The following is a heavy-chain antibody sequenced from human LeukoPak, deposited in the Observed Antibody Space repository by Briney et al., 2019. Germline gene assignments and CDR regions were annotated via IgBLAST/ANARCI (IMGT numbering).Heavy chain of an antibody. J-gene: IGHJ4*02. CDR3: ARDPSTGIAAAGKFDY. D-gene: IGHD6-13*01. CDR2: ISYVGSNK. V-gene: IGHV3-30*04. CDR1: GFTFSSYA. Sequence: GGSLGLSCAASGFTFSSYAMHWVRQAPGKGLEWVAVISYVGSNKYYADSVKGRFTISRDNSKNTLYLQMNSLRAEDTAVYYCARDPSTGIAAAGKFDYWGQGTLVTVSS.